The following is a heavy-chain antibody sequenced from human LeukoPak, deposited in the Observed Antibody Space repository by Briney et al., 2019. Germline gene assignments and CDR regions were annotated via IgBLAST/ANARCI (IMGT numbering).Heavy chain of an antibody. J-gene: IGHJ3*02. CDR1: GRSISSYY. V-gene: IGHV4-4*07. CDR2: IYTSGGT. Sequence: SETLSLTCTVAGRSISSYYWSWVRQPAGKGLEWIGRIYTSGGTNYNPSLKRRVTISVDTSKNQFSLKLSSVTAADTAVYYCARDPVSRNYYDSSGYYTHAFDIGGHGTMVTVSA. D-gene: IGHD3-22*01. CDR3: ARDPVSRNYYDSSGYYTHAFDI.